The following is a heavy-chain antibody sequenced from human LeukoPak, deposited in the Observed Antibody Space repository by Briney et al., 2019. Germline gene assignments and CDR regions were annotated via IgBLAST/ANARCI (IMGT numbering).Heavy chain of an antibody. CDR2: INPSGGTT. CDR1: GYTFTSYY. V-gene: IGHV1-46*01. Sequence: ASVKVSCKASGYTFTSYYMHWVRQAPGQGLEWMGIINPSGGTTTYAQKFQGRVTMTRDTPTSTVYMELSSLRSEDTAVYYCAGPTSIIPASNIYYYYYAMDVWGQGTTVTVSS. CDR3: AGPTSIIPASNIYYYYYAMDV. D-gene: IGHD2-2*01. J-gene: IGHJ6*02.